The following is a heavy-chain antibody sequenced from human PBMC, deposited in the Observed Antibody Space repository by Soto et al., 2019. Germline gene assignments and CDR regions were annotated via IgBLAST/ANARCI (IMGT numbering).Heavy chain of an antibody. CDR3: ARPLWFGELLSGWFDP. D-gene: IGHD3-10*01. J-gene: IGHJ5*02. CDR2: IYYSGST. Sequence: QLQLQESGPGLVKPSETLSLTCTVSGGSISSSSYYWGWIRQPPGKGLEWIGSIYYSGSTYYNPSLKSRVTISVDTSKNQFSLKLSSVTAADTAVYYCARPLWFGELLSGWFDPWGQGTLVTVSS. CDR1: GGSISSSSYY. V-gene: IGHV4-39*01.